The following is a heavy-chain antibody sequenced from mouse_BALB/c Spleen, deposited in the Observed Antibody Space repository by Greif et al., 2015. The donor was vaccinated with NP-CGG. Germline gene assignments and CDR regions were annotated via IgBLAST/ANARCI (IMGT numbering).Heavy chain of an antibody. CDR3: ARTGYRYEGAMDY. J-gene: IGHJ4*01. D-gene: IGHD2-14*01. Sequence: QVQLQQPGPELVKPGASVKIPCKASGYAFSSSWMNWVKQRPGQGLEWIGRIYPGDGDTNYNGKFKGKATLTADKSSSTAYMQLSSLTSVDSAVYFCARTGYRYEGAMDYWGQGTSVTVSS. CDR2: IYPGDGDT. CDR1: GYAFSSSW. V-gene: IGHV1-82*01.